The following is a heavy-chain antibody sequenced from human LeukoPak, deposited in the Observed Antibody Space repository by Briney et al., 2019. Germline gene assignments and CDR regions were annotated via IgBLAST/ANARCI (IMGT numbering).Heavy chain of an antibody. J-gene: IGHJ4*02. Sequence: SETLSLTCSVPGASINNYYGIWFRQPPGKGLEWIGYIYYTGTTNYNPSLKSRLTISVDTSKNQFSLKLTSVTAADTAVYYCARYNTVNRGFTAADFWGQGTLVTVSS. CDR3: ARYNTVNRGFTAADF. D-gene: IGHD3-10*01. CDR1: GASINNYY. V-gene: IGHV4-59*01. CDR2: IYYTGTT.